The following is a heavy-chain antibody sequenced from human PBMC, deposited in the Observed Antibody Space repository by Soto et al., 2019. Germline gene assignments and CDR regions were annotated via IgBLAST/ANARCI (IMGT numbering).Heavy chain of an antibody. J-gene: IGHJ4*02. V-gene: IGHV4-31*03. CDR3: ARDDRAVAGTAALDY. Sequence: SETLSLTCTVSGGSISSGGYYWSWIRQHPGKGLEWIGYIYYSGSTYYNPSLKIRVTISVDTSKNQFSLKLSSVTAADTAVYYCARDDRAVAGTAALDYWGQGTLVTVS. D-gene: IGHD6-19*01. CDR2: IYYSGST. CDR1: GGSISSGGYY.